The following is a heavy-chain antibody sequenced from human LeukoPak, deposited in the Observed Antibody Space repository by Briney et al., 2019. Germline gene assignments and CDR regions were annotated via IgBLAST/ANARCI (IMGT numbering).Heavy chain of an antibody. V-gene: IGHV4-34*01. Sequence: KPSETLSLTCAVYGGSFSGYYWSWIRQPPGKGLEWIGEINHSGSTNYNPSLRSRVTISVDTSKNQFSLKLSSVTAADTPVYYCARGWPRTSDIFAGPLAYWGQASLVTASS. CDR2: INHSGST. CDR3: ARGWPRTSDIFAGPLAY. J-gene: IGHJ4*02. CDR1: GGSFSGYY. D-gene: IGHD3-9*01.